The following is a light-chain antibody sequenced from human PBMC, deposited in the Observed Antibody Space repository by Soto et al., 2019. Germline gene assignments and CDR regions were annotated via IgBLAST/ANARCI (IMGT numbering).Light chain of an antibody. CDR2: GVS. CDR3: KQYKEWPPFT. CDR1: QPVNNN. Sequence: IEMTQSPATLSASPGDRATLSCSSSQPVNNNLAWYQQKPGQAPRLLIYGVSTRATGISARFSGSGSGTEFTLSISSLQSEDFAVYYCKQYKEWPPFTFGQGTRLEIK. V-gene: IGKV3-15*01. J-gene: IGKJ5*01.